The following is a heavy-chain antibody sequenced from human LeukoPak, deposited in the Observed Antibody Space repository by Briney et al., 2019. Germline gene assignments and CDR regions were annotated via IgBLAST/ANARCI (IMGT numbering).Heavy chain of an antibody. V-gene: IGHV3-7*01. CDR2: IKQDGSEK. D-gene: IGHD3-10*01. CDR1: GFTFSSYW. J-gene: IGHJ4*02. Sequence: GGSLRLSCAASGFTFSSYWMSWVRQAPGKGLEWVANIKQDGSEKYYVDSVKGRFTISRDNAKNSLYLQMNSLRAEDTAVYYCARDVGPYGSGSYSRYWGQGTLVTVSS. CDR3: ARDVGPYGSGSYSRY.